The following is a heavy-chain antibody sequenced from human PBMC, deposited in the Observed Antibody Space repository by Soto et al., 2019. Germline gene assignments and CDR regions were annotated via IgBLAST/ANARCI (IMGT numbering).Heavy chain of an antibody. D-gene: IGHD1-20*01. CDR3: AREASITGTFDY. CDR2: ISPYNGNT. J-gene: IGHJ4*02. CDR1: GYTFTSYG. Sequence: ASVKVSCKASGYTFTSYGISWVRQAPGQGLEWMGWISPYNGNTNYAQKLQGRVTITTDTSTSTAYMELRSLRSDDTAVYYCAREASITGTFDYWGQGTLVTVSS. V-gene: IGHV1-18*01.